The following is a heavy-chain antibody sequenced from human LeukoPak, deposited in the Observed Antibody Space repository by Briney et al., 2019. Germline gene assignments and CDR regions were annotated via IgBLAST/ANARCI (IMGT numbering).Heavy chain of an antibody. V-gene: IGHV4-61*02. Sequence: SETLSLTCTVSGGSISSGIYYWSWIRQPAGKGLEWIGRIYTSGSTNYNPSLKSRVTISVDTSKNQFSLKLSSVTAADTAVYYCARGPGGSSSSDFDYWGQGTLVTVSS. CDR2: IYTSGST. CDR1: GGSISSGIYY. CDR3: ARGPGGSSSSDFDY. J-gene: IGHJ4*02. D-gene: IGHD6-6*01.